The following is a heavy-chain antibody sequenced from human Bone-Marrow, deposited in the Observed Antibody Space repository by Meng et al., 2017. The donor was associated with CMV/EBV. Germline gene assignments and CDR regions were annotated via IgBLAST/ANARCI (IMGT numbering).Heavy chain of an antibody. D-gene: IGHD5-24*01. CDR2: INPNSGGT. V-gene: IGHV1-2*02. CDR3: ARAVEMATTPYYYYGMDV. J-gene: IGHJ6*02. Sequence: ASVKVSCKASGYTFTGYYMHWVRQAPGQGLEWMGWINPNSGGTNYAQKFQGRVTMTRDTSISTAYMELSSLRSEDTAVYYCARAVEMATTPYYYYGMDVWGQGTTVTVSS. CDR1: GYTFTGYY.